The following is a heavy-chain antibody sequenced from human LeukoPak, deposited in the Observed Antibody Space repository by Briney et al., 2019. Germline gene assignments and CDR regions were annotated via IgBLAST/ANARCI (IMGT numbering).Heavy chain of an antibody. Sequence: GGSLRLSCAASGFPLSDYYMSWIRQAPGKGLEWVSYSSSSGSTIYYADSVKGRFAISRDNAKNSLYRQMNSLRAEDTAVYYCARRRDFIDYWGQGTLVTVSS. D-gene: IGHD3/OR15-3a*01. CDR1: GFPLSDYY. CDR3: ARRRDFIDY. CDR2: SSSSGSTI. V-gene: IGHV3-11*01. J-gene: IGHJ4*02.